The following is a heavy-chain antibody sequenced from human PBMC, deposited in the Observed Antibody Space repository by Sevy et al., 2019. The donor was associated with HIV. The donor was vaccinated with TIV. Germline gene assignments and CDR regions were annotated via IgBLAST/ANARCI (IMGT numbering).Heavy chain of an antibody. J-gene: IGHJ4*02. CDR2: ISYDGSNK. CDR3: ARVLTSGY. V-gene: IGHV3-30-3*01. Sequence: GGSLRLSCAASGFTFSSYAMHWVRQAPGKGLEWVAVISYDGSNKYYADSVKGRFTISRDNSKNTLYLQMNSLRAEDTAVYYCARVLTSGYWGQGTLVTVSS. CDR1: GFTFSSYA. D-gene: IGHD7-27*01.